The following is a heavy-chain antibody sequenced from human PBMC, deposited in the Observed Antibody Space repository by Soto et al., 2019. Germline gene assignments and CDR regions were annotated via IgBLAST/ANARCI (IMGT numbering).Heavy chain of an antibody. J-gene: IGHJ3*02. CDR3: ARSSGIFFAFDI. Sequence: SETLSLTCTVSGGSISSYYWSWIRQPPGKGLEWIGYIYYSGSTNYNPSLKSRVTISVDTSKNQFSLKLSSVTAADTAVYYCARSSGIFFAFDIWGQGTMVTVSS. D-gene: IGHD3-3*01. CDR2: IYYSGST. V-gene: IGHV4-59*01. CDR1: GGSISSYY.